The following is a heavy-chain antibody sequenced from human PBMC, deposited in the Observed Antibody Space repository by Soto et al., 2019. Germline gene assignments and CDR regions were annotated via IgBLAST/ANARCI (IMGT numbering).Heavy chain of an antibody. V-gene: IGHV3-21*01. Sequence: EVQLVESGGGLVKPGGSLRLSCAASGFTFSSYSMNWVRQAPGKGLEWVSSISSSSSYIYYADSVKGRFTISRDNAKNSLYLQMNSLRAEDTAVYYCARELYDSSGYYQFFDYWGQGTLVTVSS. CDR1: GFTFSSYS. J-gene: IGHJ4*02. CDR2: ISSSSSYI. D-gene: IGHD3-22*01. CDR3: ARELYDSSGYYQFFDY.